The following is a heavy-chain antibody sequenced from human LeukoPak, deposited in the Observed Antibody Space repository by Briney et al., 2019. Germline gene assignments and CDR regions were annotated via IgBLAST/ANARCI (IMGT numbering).Heavy chain of an antibody. J-gene: IGHJ4*02. CDR2: ISATGSSI. CDR3: TRESGSGSYSDY. CDR1: RFTFSSYN. Sequence: GGSLRLSCAASRFTFSSYNMNWVRQAPGKGLEWLSYISATGSSIYHADSVKGRFTISRDNAKNSLYLQMNSLRDEDTAVYFCTRESGSGSYSDYWGQGTLVTVSS. V-gene: IGHV3-48*02. D-gene: IGHD1-26*01.